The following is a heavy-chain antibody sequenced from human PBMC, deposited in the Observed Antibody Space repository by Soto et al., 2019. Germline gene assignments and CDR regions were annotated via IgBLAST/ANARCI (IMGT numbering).Heavy chain of an antibody. D-gene: IGHD3-22*01. Sequence: SVKVSCKASGGTFSSYAISWVRQAPGQGLEWMGGIIPIFGTANYAQKFQGRVTITADESTSTAYMELSSLRSEDTAVYYCAXLDYYDSSGYWSHAFDIWGQGTMVTVSS. J-gene: IGHJ3*02. CDR1: GGTFSSYA. CDR2: IIPIFGTA. CDR3: AXLDYYDSSGYWSHAFDI. V-gene: IGHV1-69*13.